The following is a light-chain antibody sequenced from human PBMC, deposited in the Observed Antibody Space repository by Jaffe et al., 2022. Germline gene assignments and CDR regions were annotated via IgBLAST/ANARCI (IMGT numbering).Light chain of an antibody. Sequence: DIQMTQSPSSLSASVGDRVTITCQASQDISNYLNWYQQKPGKAPKLLIYDASNLETGVPSRFSGSGSGTDFTFTISSLQPEDIATYYCQQYDNLPPLWTFGQGTRLEIK. V-gene: IGKV1-33*01. CDR2: DAS. CDR3: QQYDNLPPLWT. CDR1: QDISNY. J-gene: IGKJ5*01.